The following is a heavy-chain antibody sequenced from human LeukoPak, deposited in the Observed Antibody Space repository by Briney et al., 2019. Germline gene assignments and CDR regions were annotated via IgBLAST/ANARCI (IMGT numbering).Heavy chain of an antibody. J-gene: IGHJ6*02. CDR2: INPNSGGT. CDR1: GYTFTSYS. Sequence: GASVKVSCKASGYTFTSYSLHWVRQAPGQGLEWMGWINPNSGGTNYAQKFQGWVTMTRDTSISTAYMELSRLRSDDTAVYYCARTRIRCSSTSCYRYGMDVWGQGTTVTVSS. V-gene: IGHV1-2*04. D-gene: IGHD2-2*01. CDR3: ARTRIRCSSTSCYRYGMDV.